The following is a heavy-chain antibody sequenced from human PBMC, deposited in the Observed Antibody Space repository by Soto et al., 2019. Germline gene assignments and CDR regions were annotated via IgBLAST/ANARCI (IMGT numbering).Heavy chain of an antibody. CDR1: GFTFSSYA. Sequence: GVSLRLSCAASGFTFSSYAMHWVRQAPGKGLEWVAVISYDGSNKYYADSVKGRFTISRDNSKNTLYLQMNSLRAEDTAVYYCARDYGDYYYYYGMDVWGQGTTVTVSS. CDR3: ARDYGDYYYYYGMDV. J-gene: IGHJ6*02. D-gene: IGHD4-17*01. V-gene: IGHV3-30-3*01. CDR2: ISYDGSNK.